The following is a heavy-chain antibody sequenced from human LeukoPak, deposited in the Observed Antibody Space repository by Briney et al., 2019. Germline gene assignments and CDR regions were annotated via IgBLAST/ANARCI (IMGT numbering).Heavy chain of an antibody. J-gene: IGHJ4*02. D-gene: IGHD6-13*01. V-gene: IGHV1-69*13. CDR3: ASRVSGVAAAGTFDY. CDR1: GGTFSSYA. CDR2: IIPIFGTA. Sequence: SVKVSCKASGGTFSSYAISWVRQAPGQGLEWMGGIIPIFGTANYAQKFQGRVTITADESTSTAYMELSSLRSEDTAVYYCASRVSGVAAAGTFDYWGQGTLVTVSS.